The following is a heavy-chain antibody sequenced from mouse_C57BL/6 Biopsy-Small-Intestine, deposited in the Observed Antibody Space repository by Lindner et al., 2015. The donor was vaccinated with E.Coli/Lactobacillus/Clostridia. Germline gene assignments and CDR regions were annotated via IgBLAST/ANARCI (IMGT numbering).Heavy chain of an antibody. J-gene: IGHJ2*01. CDR1: GFTFSDYG. Sequence: VQLQESGGGLVQPGGSLKPSCAASGFTFSDYGMAWVRQAPRKGPEWVAFISNLAYSIYYADTVTGRFTISRENAKNTLYLEMSSLRSEDTAMYYCARRGLRGYFDYWGQGTTLTVSS. D-gene: IGHD1-1*01. V-gene: IGHV5-15*01. CDR3: ARRGLRGYFDY. CDR2: ISNLAYSI.